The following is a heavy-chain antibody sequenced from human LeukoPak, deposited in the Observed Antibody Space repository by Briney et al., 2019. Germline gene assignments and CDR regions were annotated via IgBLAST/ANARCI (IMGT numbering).Heavy chain of an antibody. D-gene: IGHD6-19*01. V-gene: IGHV4-38-2*02. Sequence: SETLSLTCTVSGYSISSGYYWGWIRQPPGKGLEWIGSIYHSGSTYYNPSLKSRVTISVDTSKNQFSLKLSSVTAADTAVYYCARAGSGWYFPDYWGQGTLVTVSS. CDR3: ARAGSGWYFPDY. CDR2: IYHSGST. J-gene: IGHJ4*02. CDR1: GYSISSGYY.